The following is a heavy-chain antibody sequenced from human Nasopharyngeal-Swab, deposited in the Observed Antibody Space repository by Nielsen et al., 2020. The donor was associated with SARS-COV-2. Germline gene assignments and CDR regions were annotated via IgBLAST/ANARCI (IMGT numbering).Heavy chain of an antibody. CDR1: GFSVSSNY. CDR2: IYPGGST. D-gene: IGHD5-24*01. V-gene: IGHV3-53*01. CDR3: ARVLDGYNGFDY. J-gene: IGHJ4*02. Sequence: GESLKISCADSGFSVSSNYMSWVRQAPGKGLEWVSIIYPGGSTYYADSVKGRFTISRDSSRNTLYLQMNSLTAEDTAVYYCARVLDGYNGFDYWGQGTLVTVSS.